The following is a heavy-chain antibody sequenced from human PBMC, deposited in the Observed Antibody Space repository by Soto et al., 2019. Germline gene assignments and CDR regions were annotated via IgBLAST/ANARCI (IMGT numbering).Heavy chain of an antibody. D-gene: IGHD2-2*01. CDR1: GCAFSGYY. Sequence: ASVSVSCTASGCAFSGYYLDWGRQAHGQGLEWRGIINPSGGSTSYAQNFQGRVTMTRDTSMSTVYMELSSLRSEDTAVYYCARVSEDCRSTSCREYFQHWGQGTLVTVSS. J-gene: IGHJ1*01. CDR3: ARVSEDCRSTSCREYFQH. V-gene: IGHV1-46*01. CDR2: INPSGGST.